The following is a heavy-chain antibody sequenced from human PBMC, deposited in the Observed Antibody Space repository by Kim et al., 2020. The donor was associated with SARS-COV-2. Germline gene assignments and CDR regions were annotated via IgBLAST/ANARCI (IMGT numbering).Heavy chain of an antibody. Sequence: GGSLRLSCEGSGFTFSNYWMGWVRQAPGEGLQWVANINQDGTMTDYVDSVKGRFTLSRNNAENAMYLHMNSLRAEDTAVYYCGRWSAYSGSDLYSWGQGTLVTLSS. CDR1: GFTFSNYW. D-gene: IGHD5-12*01. CDR2: INQDGTMT. V-gene: IGHV3-7*01. J-gene: IGHJ4*02. CDR3: GRWSAYSGSDLYS.